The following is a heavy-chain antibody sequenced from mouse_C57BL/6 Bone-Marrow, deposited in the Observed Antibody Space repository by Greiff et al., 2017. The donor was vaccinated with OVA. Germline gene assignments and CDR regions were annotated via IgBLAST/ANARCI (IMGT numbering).Heavy chain of an antibody. Sequence: VQLQQPGAELVRPGASVKLSCTASGFNIKDDYMHWVKQRPEQGLEWIGWIDPENGDTEYASKFQGKATITADKSSNTAYLQLSSLTSEDTAVYYCATEGLRRYYYAMDYWGQGTSVTVSS. CDR2: IDPENGDT. CDR1: GFNIKDDY. CDR3: ATEGLRRYYYAMDY. V-gene: IGHV14-4*01. D-gene: IGHD2-4*01. J-gene: IGHJ4*01.